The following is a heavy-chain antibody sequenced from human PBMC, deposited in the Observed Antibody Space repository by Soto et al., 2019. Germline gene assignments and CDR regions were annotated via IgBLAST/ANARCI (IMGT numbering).Heavy chain of an antibody. CDR3: ARDNGGEVYSSGLFDY. CDR1: GYTFTSSA. Sequence: QVQLVQSGAEVKKPGASVKVSCKASGYTFTSSAITWVRQAPGQGLEWMGWISAYNGNTNYAQKLQGRVTMTTDTSTSTAYMELRSLRSDDTAVYYCARDNGGEVYSSGLFDYWGQGTLVTVSS. V-gene: IGHV1-18*01. CDR2: ISAYNGNT. D-gene: IGHD6-19*01. J-gene: IGHJ4*02.